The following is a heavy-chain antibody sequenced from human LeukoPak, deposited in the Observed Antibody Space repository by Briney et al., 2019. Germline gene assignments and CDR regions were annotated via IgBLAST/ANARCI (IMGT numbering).Heavy chain of an antibody. CDR1: GFTFSSYW. J-gene: IGHJ3*02. V-gene: IGHV3-74*01. CDR2: INSDGSST. D-gene: IGHD1-1*01. CDR3: AKVTVQLERRRAFDI. Sequence: GGSLRLSCAASGFTFSSYWMHWVRQAPGKGLVWVSRINSDGSSTSYADSVKGRFTISRDNSKNTLYLQMNSLRAEDTAVYYCAKVTVQLERRRAFDIWGQGTMVTVSS.